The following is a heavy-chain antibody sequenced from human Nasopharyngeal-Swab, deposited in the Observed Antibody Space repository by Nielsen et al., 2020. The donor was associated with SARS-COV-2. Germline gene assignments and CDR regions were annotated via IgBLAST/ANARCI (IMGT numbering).Heavy chain of an antibody. V-gene: IGHV3-74*01. CDR3: ASDLSGRGDY. CDR2: TNEDETTT. Sequence: GESLKISCEASGFTFSSYWMHWVRPAPGKGLVWVSRTNEDETTTDYADSVKGRFAISRDNAKNTLYLQMNSLRAEDTTTYYCASDLSGRGDYWGQGTLVTVAS. D-gene: IGHD6-19*01. J-gene: IGHJ4*02. CDR1: GFTFSSYW.